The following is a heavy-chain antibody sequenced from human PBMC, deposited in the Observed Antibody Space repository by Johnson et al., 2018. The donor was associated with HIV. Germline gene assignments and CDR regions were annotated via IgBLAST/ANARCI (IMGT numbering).Heavy chain of an antibody. J-gene: IGHJ3*02. D-gene: IGHD1-26*01. CDR2: ISWNSGSI. CDR3: AKGWIVGATKGEVDAFDI. CDR1: GFTFDDYA. V-gene: IGHV3-9*01. Sequence: LVESGGGVVQPGRSLRLSCAASGFTFDDYAMHWVRQAPGKGLEWVSGISWNSGSIGYADSVKGRLNISSDHAKNSLYLQMNSLRAEDTALYYCAKGWIVGATKGEVDAFDIWGQGTMVTVSS.